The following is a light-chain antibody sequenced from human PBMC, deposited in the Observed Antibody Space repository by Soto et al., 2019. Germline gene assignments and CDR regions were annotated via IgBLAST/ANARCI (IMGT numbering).Light chain of an antibody. J-gene: IGLJ7*01. CDR2: LNSDGSH. CDR1: SGHSSYA. CDR3: QTWGTGIHV. V-gene: IGLV4-69*01. Sequence: QLVLTQSPSASASLGASVKLTCTLSSGHSSYAIAWHQQQPEKGPRYLMKLNSDGSHSKGDGIPDRFSGSSSGAERYLTISSLQSEDEADYYCQTWGTGIHVFGTGTQLTVL.